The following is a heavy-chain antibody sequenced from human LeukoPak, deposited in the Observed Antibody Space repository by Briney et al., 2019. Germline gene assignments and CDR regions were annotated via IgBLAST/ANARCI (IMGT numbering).Heavy chain of an antibody. J-gene: IGHJ4*02. Sequence: GGSLRRYXAAPGFTFSTYWMSWVRQVPGKGSGWVANIKQDGNEKYYVDSVKGRFTISRDNAKNSLYLQMNSLRAEDTAVYYCARSQNTAMVTSWFGEVDYWGQGTLVTVSS. V-gene: IGHV3-7*01. CDR1: GFTFSTYW. CDR2: IKQDGNEK. CDR3: ARSQNTAMVTSWFGEVDY. D-gene: IGHD5-18*01.